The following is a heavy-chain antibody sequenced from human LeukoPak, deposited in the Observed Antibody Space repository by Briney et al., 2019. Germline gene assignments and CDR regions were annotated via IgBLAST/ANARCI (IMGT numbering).Heavy chain of an antibody. CDR3: AKDSPIAAAAGISFVDWFDP. V-gene: IGHV3-23*01. Sequence: PGGSLRLSCAASGFTFSSYAMSWVRQAPGKGLEWVSAISGSGGSTYYADSVKGRFTISRDNSKNTLYLQMNSVRAEDTAVYYCAKDSPIAAAAGISFVDWFDPWGQGTLVSVSS. D-gene: IGHD6-13*01. CDR1: GFTFSSYA. J-gene: IGHJ5*02. CDR2: ISGSGGST.